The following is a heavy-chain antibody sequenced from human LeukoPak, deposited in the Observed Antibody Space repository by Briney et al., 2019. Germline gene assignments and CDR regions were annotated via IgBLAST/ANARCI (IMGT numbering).Heavy chain of an antibody. CDR3: ARVGPAGILRFLEWFDY. CDR2: INPNSGGT. J-gene: IGHJ4*02. Sequence: GASVKVSCKASGYTFTGYYMHWVRQAPGQGLEWMGRINPNSGGTNYAQKFQGRVTMTRDTSISTAYMELSRLRSDDTAVYYSARVGPAGILRFLEWFDYWGQGTLVTVSS. V-gene: IGHV1-2*06. CDR1: GYTFTGYY. D-gene: IGHD3-3*01.